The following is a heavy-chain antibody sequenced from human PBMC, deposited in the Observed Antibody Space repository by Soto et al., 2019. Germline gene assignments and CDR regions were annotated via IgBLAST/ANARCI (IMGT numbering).Heavy chain of an antibody. CDR2: ISAYNGNT. CDR1: GYTFPSYA. Sequence: QVQLVQSGAEVKKPGASVKVSCKASGYTFPSYAISWVRQAPGQGLEWMGWISAYNGNTNYAQKLKGRITMTTDTSTGTAYMELRSLGSDDTAVYYGARDRSVAGGFDYWGQGTLVTVSS. J-gene: IGHJ4*02. D-gene: IGHD6-19*01. V-gene: IGHV1-18*01. CDR3: ARDRSVAGGFDY.